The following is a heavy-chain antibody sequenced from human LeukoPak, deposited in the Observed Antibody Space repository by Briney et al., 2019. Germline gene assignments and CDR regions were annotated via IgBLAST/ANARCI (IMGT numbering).Heavy chain of an antibody. CDR2: ISGSGGDT. CDR1: GFTFSAYA. V-gene: IGHV3-23*01. Sequence: GSLRLSCAASGFTFSAYAMGWVRQAPGKGLEWVSAISGSGGDTYYAEFVKGRFTISRDNSKNTLYLQMNSLRAEDTAVYYCVTDGASDIWGQGTMVTVSS. CDR3: VTDGASDI. J-gene: IGHJ3*02.